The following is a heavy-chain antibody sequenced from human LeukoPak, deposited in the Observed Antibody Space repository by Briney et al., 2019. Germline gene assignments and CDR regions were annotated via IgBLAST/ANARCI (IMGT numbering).Heavy chain of an antibody. CDR3: ARPTRSAGCDY. Sequence: GGSLRLSCAASGFTFSSCAMHWVRQAPGKGPEYVSAISSNGGSTYYANSVKGRFTISRDNSKNTLYLQMGSLRAEDMAVYYCARPTRSAGCDYWGQGTLVTVSS. CDR1: GFTFSSCA. J-gene: IGHJ4*02. V-gene: IGHV3-64*01. D-gene: IGHD1-1*01. CDR2: ISSNGGST.